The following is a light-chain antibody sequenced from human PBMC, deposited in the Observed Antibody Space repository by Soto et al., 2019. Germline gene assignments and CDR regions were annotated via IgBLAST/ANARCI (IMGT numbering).Light chain of an antibody. CDR2: HAS. CDR1: QVVSSSY. CDR3: QQYGTSPFS. V-gene: IGKV3-20*01. Sequence: PGESATLSCRANQVVSSSYLAWYQQKPGQAPRLLIYHASDRATGVPDRFSGSGSGTDFALTITRLEPEDFALFYCQQYGTSPFSFGQGTKLEIK. J-gene: IGKJ2*01.